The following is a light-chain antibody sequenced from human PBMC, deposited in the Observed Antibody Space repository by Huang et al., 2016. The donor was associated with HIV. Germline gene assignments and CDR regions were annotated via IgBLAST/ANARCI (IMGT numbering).Light chain of an antibody. CDR1: QDIGTS. V-gene: IGKV1-13*02. CDR3: QQLHTYPIT. CDR2: GAS. Sequence: QLTQSPPSLSASVGDTIIISCRASQDIGTSLAWYQQKKGRAPKLRISGASTLQTGVSSRLRGDSAGTFFTLFITGLQPEEFATYYCQQLHTYPITFGQGTRLDIK. J-gene: IGKJ5*01.